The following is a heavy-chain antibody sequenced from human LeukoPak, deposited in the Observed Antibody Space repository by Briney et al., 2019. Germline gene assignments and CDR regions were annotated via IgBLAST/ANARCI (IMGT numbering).Heavy chain of an antibody. D-gene: IGHD6-13*01. CDR2: IYHSGNT. CDR3: ARAYSSSWYWNWFDP. V-gene: IGHV4-38-2*02. J-gene: IGHJ5*02. Sequence: SETLSLTCTVSGYSISSGYYWGWTRQPPGKGLEWIGNIYHSGNTYYNPSLKSRVTVSVDMSKNQFSLKLNSVTAADTALYYCARAYSSSWYWNWFDPWGQGTLVTVSS. CDR1: GYSISSGYY.